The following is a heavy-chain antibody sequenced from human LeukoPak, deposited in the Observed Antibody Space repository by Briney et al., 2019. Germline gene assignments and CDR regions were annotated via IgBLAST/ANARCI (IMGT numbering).Heavy chain of an antibody. CDR1: GGSISSYY. V-gene: IGHV4-59*01. D-gene: IGHD2-8*02. CDR2: IYYSGST. CDR3: ARGARYWDY. J-gene: IGHJ4*02. Sequence: SETLSLTCTVSGGSISSYYWSWIRQPPGRGLEWIGYIYYSGSTNYNPSLKSRVTISVDTSKNQFSLKLSSVSAADTAVYYCARGARYWDYWGQGTLVTVSS.